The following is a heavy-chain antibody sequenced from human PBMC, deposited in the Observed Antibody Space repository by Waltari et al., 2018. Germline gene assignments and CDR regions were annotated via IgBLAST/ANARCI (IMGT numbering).Heavy chain of an antibody. CDR3: ARGECWSGYLDY. V-gene: IGHV4-59*01. D-gene: IGHD3-3*01. CDR2: IYYSGST. Sequence: QVQLQESGPGLVKPSETLSLTCTVSGGSISSYYWSWIRQPPGKGLEVSGDIYYSGSTNDSPSLESRDTISVDTSKNQFSLKLSSVTAADTAVYYCARGECWSGYLDYWGQGTLVTVSS. CDR1: GGSISSYY. J-gene: IGHJ4*02.